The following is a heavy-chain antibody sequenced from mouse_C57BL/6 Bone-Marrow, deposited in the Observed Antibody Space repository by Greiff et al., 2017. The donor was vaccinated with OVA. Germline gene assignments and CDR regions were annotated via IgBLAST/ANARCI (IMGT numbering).Heavy chain of an antibody. D-gene: IGHD3-1*01. CDR3: ARSGYYFEV. CDR1: GYAFSSSW. V-gene: IGHV1-82*01. J-gene: IGHJ1*03. CDR2: IYPGDGDT. Sequence: LEESGPELVKPGASVKISCKASGYAFSSSWMNWVKQRPGKGLEWIGRIYPGDGDTNYNGKFKGKATLTADKSSSTAYMQLSSLTSEDSAVYFCARSGYYFEVWGTGTTVTVSS.